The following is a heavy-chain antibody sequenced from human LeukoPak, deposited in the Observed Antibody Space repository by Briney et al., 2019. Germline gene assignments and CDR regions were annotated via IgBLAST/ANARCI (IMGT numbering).Heavy chain of an antibody. J-gene: IGHJ4*02. CDR1: GGTFSSYA. D-gene: IGHD5-24*01. CDR2: LNPNSGNT. V-gene: IGHV1-8*02. Sequence: GASVKASCKASGGTFSSYAISWVRQAPGQGLEWMGWLNPNSGNTGYAQKFQGRFSMTRNTSITTAYMELSGLRSEDTAMYYCGRATGDMATIQYWGRGTLVTVSS. CDR3: GRATGDMATIQY.